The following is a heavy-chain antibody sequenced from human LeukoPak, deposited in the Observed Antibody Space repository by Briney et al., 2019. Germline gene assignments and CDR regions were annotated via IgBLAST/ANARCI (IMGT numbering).Heavy chain of an antibody. Sequence: GGSLRLSCAASGFTFSSYGMHWVRQAPGKGLEWVAFIRYDGSNKYYADSVKGRFTISRDNSKSTLYLQMNSLRAEDTAVYYCARDGDIVATAWGQGTLVTVSS. CDR2: IRYDGSNK. D-gene: IGHD5-12*01. V-gene: IGHV3-30*02. CDR1: GFTFSSYG. J-gene: IGHJ5*02. CDR3: ARDGDIVATA.